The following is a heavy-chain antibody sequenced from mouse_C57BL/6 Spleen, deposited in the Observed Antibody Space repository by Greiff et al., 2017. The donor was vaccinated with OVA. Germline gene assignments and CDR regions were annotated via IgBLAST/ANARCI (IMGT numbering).Heavy chain of an antibody. J-gene: IGHJ3*01. CDR3: ARDRGYGSSYEAY. D-gene: IGHD1-1*01. CDR1: GYSITSGYY. Sequence: EVQLVESGPGLVKPSQSLSLTCSVTGYSITSGYYWNWIRQFPGNKLEWMGYISYDGSNNYNPSLKNRISITRDTSKNQFFLKLNSVTTEDTATYYCARDRGYGSSYEAYWGQGTLVTVSA. V-gene: IGHV3-6*01. CDR2: ISYDGSN.